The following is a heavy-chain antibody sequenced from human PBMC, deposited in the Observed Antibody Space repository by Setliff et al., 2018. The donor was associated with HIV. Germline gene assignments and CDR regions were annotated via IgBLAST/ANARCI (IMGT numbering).Heavy chain of an antibody. Sequence: SLTCTASGGSISPYYWSWIRQPPGKGLEWIGYIYYSGSTNYNPSLKSRVTISVDMSKNQFSLKLNSVTAADTAVYHCARGDTYYHDSSGYVKSALDCFDIWGQGTMVTVSS. D-gene: IGHD3-22*01. V-gene: IGHV4-59*08. CDR3: ARGDTYYHDSSGYVKSALDCFDI. CDR1: GGSISPYY. CDR2: IYYSGST. J-gene: IGHJ3*02.